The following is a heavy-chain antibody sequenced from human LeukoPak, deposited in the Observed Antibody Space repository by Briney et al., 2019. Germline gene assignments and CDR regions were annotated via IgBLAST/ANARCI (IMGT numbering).Heavy chain of an antibody. J-gene: IGHJ4*02. CDR3: AKERDTRGYSDY. V-gene: IGHV3-23*01. D-gene: IGHD3-22*01. CDR1: GFTFSSYS. CDR2: ISGSGGST. Sequence: GGSLRLSCAASGFTFSSYSMSWVRQAPGKGLEWVSAISGSGGSTYYVDSVKGRFTISRDNSENTLYLQMSSLRAEDTAVYYCAKERDTRGYSDYWGQGALVTVSS.